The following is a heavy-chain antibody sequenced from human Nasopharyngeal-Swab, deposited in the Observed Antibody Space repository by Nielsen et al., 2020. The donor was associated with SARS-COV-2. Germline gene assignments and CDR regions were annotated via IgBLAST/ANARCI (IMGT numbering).Heavy chain of an antibody. CDR3: ATLGRYGYGRALDY. D-gene: IGHD5-18*01. V-gene: IGHV3-11*04. Sequence: GGFLRLSCGASGFTFSDYYMSWIRQAPGKGLEWLSFISNTGTTIYYADSVKGRFTMSRDNAGNSLFLEMNSLRADDTALYYCATLGRYGYGRALDYWGQGTLVTVSS. CDR1: GFTFSDYY. CDR2: ISNTGTTI. J-gene: IGHJ4*02.